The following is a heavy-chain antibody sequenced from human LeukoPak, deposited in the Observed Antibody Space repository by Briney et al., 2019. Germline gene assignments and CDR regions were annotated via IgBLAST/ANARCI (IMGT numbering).Heavy chain of an antibody. J-gene: IGHJ6*02. D-gene: IGHD1-1*01. V-gene: IGHV1-46*01. Sequence: ASVKVSCKASGYTFTSYYMHWVRQAPGQGLEWMGIINPSGGSTSYAQKFQGRVTMTRDTSTSTVYMELSSLRSEDTAVYYCARDKRTGTYYYGMDVWGQGTAVTVSS. CDR2: INPSGGST. CDR1: GYTFTSYY. CDR3: ARDKRTGTYYYGMDV.